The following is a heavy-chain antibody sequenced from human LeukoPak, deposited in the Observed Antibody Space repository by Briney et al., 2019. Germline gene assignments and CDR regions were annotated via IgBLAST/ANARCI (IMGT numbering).Heavy chain of an antibody. Sequence: GESLKISCKGSGYRFTSFWIGWVRQMPGKGLEWMGAINPGGSHIRYSPSFQGQVTISTDKSISTAYLQWSSLKASDTAIYYCARKNPTALRNNWFDPWGQGTLVTVSS. V-gene: IGHV5-51*01. CDR3: ARKNPTALRNNWFDP. CDR2: INPGGSHI. CDR1: GYRFTSFW. J-gene: IGHJ5*02. D-gene: IGHD5-18*01.